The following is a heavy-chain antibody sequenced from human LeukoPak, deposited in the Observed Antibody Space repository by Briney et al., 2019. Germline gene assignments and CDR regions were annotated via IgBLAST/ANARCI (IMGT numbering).Heavy chain of an antibody. J-gene: IGHJ4*02. D-gene: IGHD6-19*01. CDR1: GFTFSSFG. V-gene: IGHV3-23*01. Sequence: PGGSLRLSCAASGFTFSSFGMSWVRQAPGKGLEWVSAISGSGGSTYYADSVKGRFTISRDTSKNTLYLQMNSLRAEQTAVYYSAKDMAVAHRDWGQGTLVTVSS. CDR2: ISGSGGST. CDR3: AKDMAVAHRD.